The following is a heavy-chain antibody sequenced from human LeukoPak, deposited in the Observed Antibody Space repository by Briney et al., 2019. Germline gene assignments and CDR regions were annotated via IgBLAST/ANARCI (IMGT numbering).Heavy chain of an antibody. CDR1: GFTFSSYS. CDR3: ARVGDEVAYTRGYLDY. V-gene: IGHV3-53*04. CDR2: IYMGGNT. D-gene: IGHD3-16*01. J-gene: IGHJ4*02. Sequence: GGSLRLSCAASGFTFSSYSMNWVRQAPGKGLEWVSVIYMGGNTFYADSVKGRFTISRHTSKNTLYLQMNSLRVEDTAVYYCARVGDEVAYTRGYLDYWGQGTLVTVSS.